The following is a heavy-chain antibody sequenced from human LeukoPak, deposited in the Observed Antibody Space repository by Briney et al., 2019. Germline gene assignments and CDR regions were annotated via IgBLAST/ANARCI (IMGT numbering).Heavy chain of an antibody. J-gene: IGHJ3*02. CDR2: IYTSGST. D-gene: IGHD2-2*01. Sequence: SETLSLTCTVSGGSISSYYWSWIRQPPGKGLEWIGYIYTSGSTNYNPSLKSRVTISVDTSKNQFSLKLSSVTAADTAVYYCARFRRYCSSTSCYFVWDAFDIWGQGTMVTVSS. CDR1: GGSISSYY. V-gene: IGHV4-4*09. CDR3: ARFRRYCSSTSCYFVWDAFDI.